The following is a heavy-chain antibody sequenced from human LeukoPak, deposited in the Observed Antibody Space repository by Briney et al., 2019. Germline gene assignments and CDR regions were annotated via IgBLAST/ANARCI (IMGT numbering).Heavy chain of an antibody. CDR2: IDPSDSYT. CDR3: ARHSSGGTYYYYGMDV. D-gene: IGHD2-15*01. Sequence: GESLRISCKGSGYSFTSYWISRVRQMPGKGLEWMGRIDPSDSYTNYSPSFQGHVTISADKSISTAYLQWSSLKASDTAMYYCARHSSGGTYYYYGMDVWGKGTTVTVSS. V-gene: IGHV5-10-1*01. CDR1: GYSFTSYW. J-gene: IGHJ6*04.